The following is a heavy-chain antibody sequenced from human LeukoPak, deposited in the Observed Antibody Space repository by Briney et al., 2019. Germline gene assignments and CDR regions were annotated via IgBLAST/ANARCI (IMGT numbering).Heavy chain of an antibody. CDR2: ISGSGSIT. D-gene: IGHD3-10*01. V-gene: IGHV3-23*01. CDR1: GFTFNIYA. J-gene: IGHJ5*02. CDR3: ARGGGNYYGSGRWFDP. Sequence: GGSLRLSCAASGFTFNIYAMSWVRQAPGKGLEWVSAISGSGSITYYADSVKGRFTISRDNARNSLSLQMNSLRAEDTAVYYCARGGGNYYGSGRWFDPWGQGTLVTASS.